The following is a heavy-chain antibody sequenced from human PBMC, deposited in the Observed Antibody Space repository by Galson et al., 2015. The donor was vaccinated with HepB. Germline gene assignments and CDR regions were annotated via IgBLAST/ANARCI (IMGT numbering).Heavy chain of an antibody. V-gene: IGHV3-23*01. J-gene: IGHJ4*02. D-gene: IGHD4-17*01. CDR2: ISDTADST. CDR1: GFPFSSYA. Sequence: SLRLSCAASGFPFSSYAMNWVRQAPGKGLKWVSSISDTADSTYYADSVNGRFTISRDNSKNTLFLQLNSLTVGDTAEYYCAKGFYGEYRVFDSWGQGTLVTVSS. CDR3: AKGFYGEYRVFDS.